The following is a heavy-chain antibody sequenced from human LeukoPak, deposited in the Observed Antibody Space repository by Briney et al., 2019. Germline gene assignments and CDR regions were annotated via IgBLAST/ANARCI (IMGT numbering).Heavy chain of an antibody. CDR2: ISSSSSII. CDR1: GFTFSSHS. Sequence: GGSLRLSCVASGFTFSSHSMNWVRQAPGKGLEWVSYISSSSSIIHYADSVKGRFTISREDAKNSLFLQMNSLSPEDTAVYYCARVPGEGHDNWFDPWGQGTLVTVSS. V-gene: IGHV3-48*01. CDR3: ARVPGEGHDNWFDP. J-gene: IGHJ5*02. D-gene: IGHD3-10*01.